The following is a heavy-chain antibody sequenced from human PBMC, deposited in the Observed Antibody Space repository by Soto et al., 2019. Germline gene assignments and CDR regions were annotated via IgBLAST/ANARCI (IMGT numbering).Heavy chain of an antibody. Sequence: SETLSLTCTVSGGSISSYYWSWIRQPPGKGLEWIGYIYYSGSTNYNPSLKSRVTISVDTSKNQFSLKLSSVTAADTAVYYCAIGYGDYADSWGQGTLVTVSS. D-gene: IGHD4-17*01. J-gene: IGHJ5*01. CDR1: GGSISSYY. V-gene: IGHV4-59*01. CDR3: AIGYGDYADS. CDR2: IYYSGST.